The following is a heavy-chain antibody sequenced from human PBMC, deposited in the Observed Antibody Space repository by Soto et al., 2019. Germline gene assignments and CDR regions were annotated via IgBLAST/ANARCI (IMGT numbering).Heavy chain of an antibody. CDR2: ISYDGSNK. CDR3: AKDLDYPYYFDD. CDR1: GFTFSSYG. D-gene: IGHD5-12*01. Sequence: QVQLVESGGGVVQPGRSLRLSCAASGFTFSSYGMHWVRQAPGKWLEWVAVISYDGSNKYYADSVKGRFTISRDNSKNTLYLQMNSLRAEDTAVYYCAKDLDYPYYFDDWGQGTLVTVSS. J-gene: IGHJ4*02. V-gene: IGHV3-30*18.